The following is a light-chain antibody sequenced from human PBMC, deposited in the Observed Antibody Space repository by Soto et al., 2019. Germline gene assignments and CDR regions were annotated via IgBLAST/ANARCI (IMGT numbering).Light chain of an antibody. V-gene: IGKV1-12*01. J-gene: IGKJ5*01. Sequence: DIQITHSPSSVSASVVDRVTITFRASQGISSWLAWYQQKPGKAPKLLIYDASSLESGVPSRFSGSGSGTDFTLTISSLQPEDFATYYCKQFNNYINFGQGTRLEIK. CDR2: DAS. CDR3: KQFNNYIN. CDR1: QGISSW.